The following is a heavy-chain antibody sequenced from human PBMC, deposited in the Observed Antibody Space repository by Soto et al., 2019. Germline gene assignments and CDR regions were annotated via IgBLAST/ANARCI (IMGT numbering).Heavy chain of an antibody. Sequence: QVQLGQSGAEVKKPGASVKVSCKASGYTFTSYDINWVRQATGQGLEWVGWMNTNSANTGYAQKFQGRVTMTRNTSISTAYMELSSLRADDTDVYYCASEGVRGMDVWGQGTTVTVSS. CDR2: MNTNSANT. D-gene: IGHD3-16*01. V-gene: IGHV1-8*01. CDR1: GYTFTSYD. CDR3: ASEGVRGMDV. J-gene: IGHJ6*02.